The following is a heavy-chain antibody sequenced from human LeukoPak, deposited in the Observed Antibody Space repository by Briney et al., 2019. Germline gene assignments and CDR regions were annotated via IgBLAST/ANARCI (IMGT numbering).Heavy chain of an antibody. J-gene: IGHJ5*02. Sequence: GGSLRLSCAASGFTVSSKYMRWVRQAPGKGLEWVSVIFSGDSTYYADSVKGRFTISRDNSKNTLYLQMNSLRAEDTAVYYCARDFGRGYCSSTSCYGWFDPGGQGTLVTVS. V-gene: IGHV3-66*02. CDR2: IFSGDST. CDR1: GFTVSSKY. D-gene: IGHD2-2*01. CDR3: ARDFGRGYCSSTSCYGWFDP.